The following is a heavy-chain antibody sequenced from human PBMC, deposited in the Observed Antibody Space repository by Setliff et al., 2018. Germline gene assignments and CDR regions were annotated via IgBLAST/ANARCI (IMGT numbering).Heavy chain of an antibody. D-gene: IGHD6-13*01. CDR1: GFTFSAYS. CDR3: AKCSSWHGHYPHFNY. Sequence: GSLRLSCAASGFTFSAYSMNWVRQAPGKGLEWVSSSSSTGRYTFYADSVKGRFTISRDNSNNTLYLQMSSLRAEDTAVYYCAKCSSWHGHYPHFNYWGQGTLVTVSS. CDR2: SSSTGRYT. V-gene: IGHV3-23*01. J-gene: IGHJ4*02.